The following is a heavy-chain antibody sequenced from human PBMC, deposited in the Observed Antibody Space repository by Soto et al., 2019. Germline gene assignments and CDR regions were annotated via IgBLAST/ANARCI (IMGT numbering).Heavy chain of an antibody. CDR3: ARAWGRVFDY. Sequence: QVQLQESGPGLVKPSETLSLTCTVSGGSISSYYWSWIRQPPGKGLEWIGYIYYSVSTNYNPSLKSRVTISVDTSKNQFSLKLSSVTAADTAVYYCARAWGRVFDYWGQGTLVTVSS. J-gene: IGHJ4*02. CDR1: GGSISSYY. CDR2: IYYSVST. D-gene: IGHD2-15*01. V-gene: IGHV4-59*01.